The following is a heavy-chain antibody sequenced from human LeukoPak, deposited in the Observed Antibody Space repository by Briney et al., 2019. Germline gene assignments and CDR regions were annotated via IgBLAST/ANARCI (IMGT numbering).Heavy chain of an antibody. CDR2: IYYSGSA. D-gene: IGHD3-3*01. CDR3: ARGLASGYPPIPFDY. Sequence: SETLSLTCTVSGGSISSYYWSWIRQPPGKGLEWIGYIYYSGSASYNPSLKSRVTISVDTSKKQFSLSLDSVTAADTAVYYCARGLASGYPPIPFDYWGQGTLVTVSS. V-gene: IGHV4-59*12. CDR1: GGSISSYY. J-gene: IGHJ4*02.